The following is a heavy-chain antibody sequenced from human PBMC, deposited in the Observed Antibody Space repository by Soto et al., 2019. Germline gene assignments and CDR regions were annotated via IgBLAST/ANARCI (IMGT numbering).Heavy chain of an antibody. CDR1: GDSVSSNSAA. D-gene: IGHD6-6*01. V-gene: IGHV6-1*01. CDR3: ARAPQGAARPVWFDP. J-gene: IGHJ5*02. Sequence: PSQTLSLTCASSGDSVSSNSAACNWIRQSPSRGLEWLGRTYYRSKWYNDYAVSVKSRITINPDTSKNQFSLQLNSVTPEDTAVYYCARAPQGAARPVWFDPWGQGTLVTVSS. CDR2: TYYRSKWYN.